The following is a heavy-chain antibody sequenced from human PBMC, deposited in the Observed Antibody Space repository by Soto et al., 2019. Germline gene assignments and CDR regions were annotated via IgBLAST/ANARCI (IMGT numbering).Heavy chain of an antibody. Sequence: PSETLSLTCTVSGGSISSGDYYWSWIRQPPGKGLEWIGYIYYSGSTYYNPSLKSRVTISVDTSKNQFSLKLSSVTAADTAVYYCAAVLRFLAYDFDIWGQGTMVTVSS. CDR3: AAVLRFLAYDFDI. V-gene: IGHV4-30-4*01. CDR2: IYYSGST. CDR1: GGSISSGDYY. D-gene: IGHD3-3*01. J-gene: IGHJ3*02.